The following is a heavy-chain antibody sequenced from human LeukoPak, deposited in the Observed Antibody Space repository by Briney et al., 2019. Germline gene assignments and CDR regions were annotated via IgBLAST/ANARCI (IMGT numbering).Heavy chain of an antibody. CDR1: GGSISNDY. D-gene: IGHD2-2*01. Sequence: PSETLSLTCSVSGGSISNDYWNWIRQPPGKGLEWIGYMDYRGNTIYNPSLKSRVTISVDKSTNQFSLKLNSVTAADTAVYYCARFEYSSMWPKGAFDVWGQGTMVTVAS. CDR2: MDYRGNT. CDR3: ARFEYSSMWPKGAFDV. J-gene: IGHJ3*01. V-gene: IGHV4-59*08.